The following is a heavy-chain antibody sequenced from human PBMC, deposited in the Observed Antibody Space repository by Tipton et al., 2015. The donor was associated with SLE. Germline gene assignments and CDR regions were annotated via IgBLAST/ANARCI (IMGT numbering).Heavy chain of an antibody. CDR2: MNPSGNT. D-gene: IGHD1-1*01. V-gene: IGHV1-8*01. CDR3: ARETTQTRDGFDV. Sequence: QSGAEVKQPGASVKVSCKASGFTLTDYDINWVRQTTPGQGLEWMGWMNPSGNTNYEEKFQGRVTMTRDTSINTAYMELSSLRSEDTAVYFCARETTQTRDGFDVWGQGTTVIVSS. CDR1: GFTLTDYD. J-gene: IGHJ6*02.